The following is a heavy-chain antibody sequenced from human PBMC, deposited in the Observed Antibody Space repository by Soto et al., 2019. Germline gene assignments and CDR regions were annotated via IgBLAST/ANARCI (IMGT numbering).Heavy chain of an antibody. CDR2: ISNEENNR. Sequence: QVQLVESGGGVVQPGRSLRLSCAASGFTFRSYDMHWVRQAPGKGLEWVAVISNEENNRYYTDSVKGRFTISRDNSKNTLYLQMNSLRAEDTAVYYCARAMDTAMASKDNWFDPWGQGTLVTVSS. J-gene: IGHJ5*02. D-gene: IGHD5-18*01. V-gene: IGHV3-30-3*01. CDR1: GFTFRSYD. CDR3: ARAMDTAMASKDNWFDP.